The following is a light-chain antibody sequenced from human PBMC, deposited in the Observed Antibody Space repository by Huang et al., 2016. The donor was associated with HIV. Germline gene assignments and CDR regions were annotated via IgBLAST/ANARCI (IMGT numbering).Light chain of an antibody. V-gene: IGKV1-9*01. CDR2: AAS. CDR1: QGIGTF. Sequence: IQLTPSPSSLSASVRDRVTIACRASQGIGTFLAWYKQKPGKAPKLPIEAASTLQRGVPSRFSGGGSGTNFTRTISSLQPEDFATYYCQQLNSYPLTFGGGTEVEIK. J-gene: IGKJ4*01. CDR3: QQLNSYPLT.